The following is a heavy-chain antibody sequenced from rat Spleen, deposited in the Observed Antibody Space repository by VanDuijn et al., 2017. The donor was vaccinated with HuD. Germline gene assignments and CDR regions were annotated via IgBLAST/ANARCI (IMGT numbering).Heavy chain of an antibody. CDR2: IDSAGST. CDR3: ARSAILRIVRDVMDA. CDR1: GHSITNTYR. J-gene: IGHJ4*01. Sequence: EVQLQESGPGPVKVSESLSLTCSVTGHSITNTYRWNWIRKFPGNKLEWMGYIDSAGSTNYNPSLKSRISITRDTSKNQFFLQVNSVTTEDTATYYCARSAILRIVRDVMDAWGQGTSVTVSS. V-gene: IGHV3-3*01. D-gene: IGHD1-6*01.